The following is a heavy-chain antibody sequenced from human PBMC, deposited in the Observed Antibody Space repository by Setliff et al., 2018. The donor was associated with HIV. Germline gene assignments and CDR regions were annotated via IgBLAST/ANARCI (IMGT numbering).Heavy chain of an antibody. D-gene: IGHD6-19*01. V-gene: IGHV1-18*01. CDR3: ARATRTGWYSLLEY. CDR2: ISTYNGNT. Sequence: GASVKVSCKASGYTFTSYGISWVRQAPGQGLEWVGWISTYNGNTNYAQKLQGRVTMTTDTSTSTAYMELRSLRSDDTAVYYCARATRTGWYSLLEYWGQGTLVTVSS. CDR1: GYTFTSYG. J-gene: IGHJ4*02.